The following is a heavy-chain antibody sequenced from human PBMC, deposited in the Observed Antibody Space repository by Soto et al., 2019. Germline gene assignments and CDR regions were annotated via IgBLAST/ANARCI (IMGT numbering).Heavy chain of an antibody. Sequence: ASVKVSCKASRYTFTKYFTQWVRQGPGQGHSGWDASTLTMITHYAQKFRGRVTITSDRSVSTAYMELSSLRSEDMVVYSCVINQTSYYDILTGPRRVRDWFDPWGQGTLVTVSS. D-gene: IGHD3-9*01. V-gene: IGHV1-2*01. CDR1: RYTFTKYF. J-gene: IGHJ5*02. CDR3: VINQTSYYDILTGPRRVRDWFDP. CDR2: STLTMIT.